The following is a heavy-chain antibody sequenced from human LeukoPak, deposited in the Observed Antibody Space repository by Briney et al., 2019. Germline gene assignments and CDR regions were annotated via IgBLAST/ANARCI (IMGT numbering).Heavy chain of an antibody. CDR1: GFTFSTYS. D-gene: IGHD1-26*01. J-gene: IGHJ4*02. V-gene: IGHV3-21*01. Sequence: GGSLRLSCAASGFTFSTYSMNWVRQDPGKGLEWVSCISRTSSYINYADSVKGRFTISRDNAKNSLFLQMNSLRAEDTAVYYCARDLGATPSGYWGQGTLVTVSS. CDR3: ARDLGATPSGY. CDR2: ISRTSSYI.